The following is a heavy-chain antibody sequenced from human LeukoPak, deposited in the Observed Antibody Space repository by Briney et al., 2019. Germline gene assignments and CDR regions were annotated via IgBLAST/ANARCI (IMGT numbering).Heavy chain of an antibody. V-gene: IGHV3-64*01. CDR2: ISSNGGST. CDR1: GFTFSSYA. D-gene: IGHD4-23*01. Sequence: PGGSLRLSCAASGFTFSSYAMHWVRQAPGKGLEYVSAISSNGGSTYYANSVKGRFTISRDNSKNTLYLQMGSLRAEDMAVYYCARDCTVVTGPMDVWGKGTTVTISS. CDR3: ARDCTVVTGPMDV. J-gene: IGHJ6*03.